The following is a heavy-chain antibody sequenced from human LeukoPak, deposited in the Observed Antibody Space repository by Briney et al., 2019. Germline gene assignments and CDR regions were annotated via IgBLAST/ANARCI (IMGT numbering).Heavy chain of an antibody. CDR3: ARRRITILGVVNNWFDP. CDR2: INHSGST. J-gene: IGHJ5*01. D-gene: IGHD3-3*01. CDR1: GGSFSGYY. V-gene: IGHV4-34*01. Sequence: SETLSLTCAVYGGSFSGYYWSWIRQPPGKGLEWIGEINHSGSTNYNPSLKSRVTISVDTSKNQFSLKLSSVTAADTAVYYCARRRITILGVVNNWFDPWGQGTPVTVSS.